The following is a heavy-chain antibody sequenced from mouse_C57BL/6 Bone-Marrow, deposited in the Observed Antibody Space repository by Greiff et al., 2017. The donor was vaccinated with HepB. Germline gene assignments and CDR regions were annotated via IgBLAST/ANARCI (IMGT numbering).Heavy chain of an antibody. Sequence: QVQLQQPGTELVKPGASVKLSCKASGYTFTSYWMHWVKQRPGQGLEWIGNINPSNGGTNYNEKFKSKATLTVDKSSSTAYMQLSSLTSEDSAVYYCARLRLTTVVAKGSDAMDYWGQGTSVTVSS. J-gene: IGHJ4*01. CDR2: INPSNGGT. V-gene: IGHV1-53*01. D-gene: IGHD1-1*01. CDR1: GYTFTSYW. CDR3: ARLRLTTVVAKGSDAMDY.